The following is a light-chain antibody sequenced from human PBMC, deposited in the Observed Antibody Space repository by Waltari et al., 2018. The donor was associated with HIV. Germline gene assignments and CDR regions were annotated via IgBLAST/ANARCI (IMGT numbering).Light chain of an antibody. CDR3: QVWDSSRNHVI. CDR2: DDT. Sequence: SYVLTQPPSVSVAPGQTARITCGGNNIGPKSVHWYQQKAGQAPLLIVYDDTDRPSGIPGRFSGSNSGNTATLTISRVEAGDEADYSCQVWDSSRNHVIFGGGTK. CDR1: NIGPKS. J-gene: IGLJ2*01. V-gene: IGLV3-21*02.